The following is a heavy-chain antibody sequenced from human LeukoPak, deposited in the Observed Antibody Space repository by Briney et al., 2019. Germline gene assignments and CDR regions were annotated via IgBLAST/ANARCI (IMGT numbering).Heavy chain of an antibody. J-gene: IGHJ4*02. Sequence: GGSLRLSCAASGFTFSSYEMNWVRQAPGKGLEWVSYISSSGRTIYYADSVKGRFTISRDNAKNSLYLQMNSLRAEDTAVYYCARSGKARGIIIDYFDSWGQGTLVTVSS. V-gene: IGHV3-48*03. CDR2: ISSSGRTI. D-gene: IGHD3-10*01. CDR3: ARSGKARGIIIDYFDS. CDR1: GFTFSSYE.